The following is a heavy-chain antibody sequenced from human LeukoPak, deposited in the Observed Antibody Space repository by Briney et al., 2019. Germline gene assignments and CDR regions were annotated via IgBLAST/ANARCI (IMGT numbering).Heavy chain of an antibody. CDR2: IYFDDSDT. Sequence: GESLKISCKASGYRVMDYWIGWVRQTPGKGLEWMGIIYFDDSDTRYSPSFDGQVIIPGDKSTATAYLQWSSLKASDTAIYYCGKSRVGGSLHSYDYWGQGTLVTVSS. D-gene: IGHD4-23*01. J-gene: IGHJ4*02. CDR1: GYRVMDYW. CDR3: GKSRVGGSLHSYDY. V-gene: IGHV5-51*01.